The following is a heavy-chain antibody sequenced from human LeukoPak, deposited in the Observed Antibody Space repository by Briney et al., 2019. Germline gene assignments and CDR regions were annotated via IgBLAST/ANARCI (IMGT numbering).Heavy chain of an antibody. D-gene: IGHD6-13*01. CDR3: ARARDSSSWFPLGY. J-gene: IGHJ4*02. CDR1: GDSTSSDRYY. V-gene: IGHV4-39*01. CDR2: IYYSGST. Sequence: SETLSLTCTVSGDSTSSDRYYGGWVRQPPGKGLEWIGNIYYSGSTYYNPSLKSRVTMSVDTSKNQFFLKLNSVTAADTAVYYCARARDSSSWFPLGYWGQGTLVTVSS.